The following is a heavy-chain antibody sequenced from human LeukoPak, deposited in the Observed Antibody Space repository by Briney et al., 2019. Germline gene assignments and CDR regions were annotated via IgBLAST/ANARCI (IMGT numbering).Heavy chain of an antibody. D-gene: IGHD2-15*01. J-gene: IGHJ4*02. Sequence: GGSLRLSSAASGFTFSSPAMSWVRQAPGKGLEWVSAISNNGGYTYYADSVQGRFTISRDNSKSTLCLQMNSLRAEDTAVYYCAKQLGYCSDGSCYFPYWGQGTLVTVSS. V-gene: IGHV3-23*01. CDR3: AKQLGYCSDGSCYFPY. CDR2: ISNNGGYT. CDR1: GFTFSSPA.